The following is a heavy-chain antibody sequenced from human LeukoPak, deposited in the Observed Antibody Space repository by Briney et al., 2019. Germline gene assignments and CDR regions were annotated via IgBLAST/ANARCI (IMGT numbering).Heavy chain of an antibody. Sequence: SQTLSLTCTVSGGSISSGSYYWSWIRQPAGKGLEWIGRIYTSGSTNYNPSLKSRVTISVDTSKNQFSLKLSSVTAADTAVYYCARSGAFAAAGPHFDYWGQGTLVTVSS. CDR2: IYTSGST. V-gene: IGHV4-61*02. J-gene: IGHJ4*02. CDR1: GGSISSGSYY. CDR3: ARSGAFAAAGPHFDY. D-gene: IGHD6-13*01.